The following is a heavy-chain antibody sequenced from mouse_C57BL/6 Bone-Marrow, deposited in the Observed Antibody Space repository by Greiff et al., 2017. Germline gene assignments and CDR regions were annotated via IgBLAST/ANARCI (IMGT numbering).Heavy chain of an antibody. CDR2: INPSTGGT. CDR3: ARDWDDYFGY. J-gene: IGHJ2*01. CDR1: GYSFTGYY. D-gene: IGHD4-1*01. Sequence: EVQLQQPGPELVKPGASVKISCKASGYSFTGYYMTWVKQSPEKGLEWIGEINPSTGGTTYNQKFKTKATLTVDKSSSTAYMQLKSLTSEDSAVYYCARDWDDYFGYWGQGTTLTASS. V-gene: IGHV1-42*01.